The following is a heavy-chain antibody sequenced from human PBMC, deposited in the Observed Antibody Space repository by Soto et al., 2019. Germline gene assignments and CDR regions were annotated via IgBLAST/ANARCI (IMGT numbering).Heavy chain of an antibody. CDR3: ARGGQQQRANIDY. Sequence: ASVKVSCKASGYTFTGYYMHWARQAPGQGLEWMGWINPNSGGTNYAQKFQGWVTMTRDTSISTAYMELSRLRSDDTAVYYCARGGQQQRANIDYWGQGTLVTVSS. CDR1: GYTFTGYY. D-gene: IGHD6-13*01. V-gene: IGHV1-2*04. J-gene: IGHJ4*02. CDR2: INPNSGGT.